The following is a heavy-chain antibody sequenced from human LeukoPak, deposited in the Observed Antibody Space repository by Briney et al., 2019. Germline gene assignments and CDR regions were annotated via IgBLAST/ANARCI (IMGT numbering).Heavy chain of an antibody. J-gene: IGHJ4*02. CDR2: MNPNSGNT. D-gene: IGHD3-22*01. Sequence: ASVKVSCKASGYTFTSYDINWVRQATGQVLEWMGWMNPNSGNTGYAQKFQGRVTMTRNTSISTAYMELSSLRSEDTAVYYCARVGYYYDSSGYTYWGQGTLVTVSS. CDR1: GYTFTSYD. CDR3: ARVGYYYDSSGYTY. V-gene: IGHV1-8*01.